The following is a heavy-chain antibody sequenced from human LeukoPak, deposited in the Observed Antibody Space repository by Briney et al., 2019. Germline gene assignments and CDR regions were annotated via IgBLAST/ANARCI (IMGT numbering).Heavy chain of an antibody. D-gene: IGHD2-2*01. CDR2: IYHSGST. CDR3: ARVPDCSSTNCIIGGDFDY. J-gene: IGHJ4*02. CDR1: GYSISSGYY. Sequence: SETLSLTCAVSGYSISSGYYWAWIRQPPGKGLEWIGSIYHSGSTYYNPSLKSRVTISVDTSKNQFSLKLSSVTAADTAVYYCARVPDCSSTNCIIGGDFDYWGQGTLVTVSA. V-gene: IGHV4-38-2*01.